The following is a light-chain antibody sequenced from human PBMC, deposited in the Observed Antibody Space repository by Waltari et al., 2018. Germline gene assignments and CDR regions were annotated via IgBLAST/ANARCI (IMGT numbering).Light chain of an antibody. Sequence: AIRMPQSPASLSASTGDRVTLSCRASQGVSTYLAWYQQKPGKAPSLLIYASSTLESGVPSKFSGSGSGTDFTLTISCLQSEDFATYYCQQYHTYPWTFGQGTKVEI. CDR3: QQYHTYPWT. J-gene: IGKJ1*01. CDR1: QGVSTY. V-gene: IGKV1-8*01. CDR2: ASS.